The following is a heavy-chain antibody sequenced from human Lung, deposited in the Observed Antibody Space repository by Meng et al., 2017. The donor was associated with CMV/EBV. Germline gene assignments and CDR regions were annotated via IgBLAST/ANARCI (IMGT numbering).Heavy chain of an antibody. Sequence: QGQLTQSGPGLVRPSPTLSLTCTVSGGSIGSGGYYWSWIRQHPGKGLEWIGYIYYTGSTFYNPSLKSRVTISVDTSKNQFSLKLIPATAADTAVYYCAREAGRDGYATPKFDYWGQGTLVTVSS. CDR1: GGSIGSGGYY. D-gene: IGHD5-24*01. J-gene: IGHJ4*02. CDR3: AREAGRDGYATPKFDY. CDR2: IYYTGST. V-gene: IGHV4-31*03.